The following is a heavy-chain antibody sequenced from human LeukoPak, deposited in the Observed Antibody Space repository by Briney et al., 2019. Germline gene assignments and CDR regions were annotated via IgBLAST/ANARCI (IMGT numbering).Heavy chain of an antibody. CDR3: ATEVGATYSLDY. Sequence: GASVKVSCKASGYTFTTYPMHGLRQAPGQGVEWMGWISAYNGNTNYAQKLQGRVPMTPGTSTSTAYMELRSLRSDDTAVYYCATEVGATYSLDYWGQGTLVTVSS. D-gene: IGHD1-26*01. J-gene: IGHJ4*02. CDR1: GYTFTTYP. V-gene: IGHV1-18*01. CDR2: ISAYNGNT.